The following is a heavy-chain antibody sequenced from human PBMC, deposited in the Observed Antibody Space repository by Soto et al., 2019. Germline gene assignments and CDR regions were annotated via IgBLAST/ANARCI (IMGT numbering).Heavy chain of an antibody. CDR2: ISANDVGT. V-gene: IGHV3-23*01. Sequence: VGSLRLSCEASGFTLRNYAMTWIRQAPGKGLEWVSLISANDVGTYYAESVKTRFTISTDQSRNTVYLQMDSLRADDTAIYYCAKAKNDYNWDNRPPFDYWGQGTLVTVSS. CDR1: GFTLRNYA. D-gene: IGHD1-20*01. J-gene: IGHJ4*02. CDR3: AKAKNDYNWDNRPPFDY.